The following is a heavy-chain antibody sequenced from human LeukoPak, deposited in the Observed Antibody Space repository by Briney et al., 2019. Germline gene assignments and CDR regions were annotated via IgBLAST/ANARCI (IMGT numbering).Heavy chain of an antibody. V-gene: IGHV3-30*04. CDR2: ISYDGSNK. Sequence: GRSLRLSCAASGFTFSSFSMHWVRQAPGKGLEWVTVISYDGSNKYYADSVKGRFTISRDNSKNTLYLQMNSLRAEDTAVYYCARSQTTVTTLGICWFDPWGQGTLVTVSS. J-gene: IGHJ5*02. CDR1: GFTFSSFS. CDR3: ARSQTTVTTLGICWFDP. D-gene: IGHD4-17*01.